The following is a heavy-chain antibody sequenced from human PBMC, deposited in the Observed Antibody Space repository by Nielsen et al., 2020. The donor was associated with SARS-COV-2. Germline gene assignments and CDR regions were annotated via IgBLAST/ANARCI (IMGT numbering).Heavy chain of an antibody. V-gene: IGHV3-43*01. D-gene: IGHD3-22*01. CDR2: ISWDGGST. J-gene: IGHJ4*02. Sequence: LSLTCAASGFTFDDYTMHWVRQAPGKGLEWVSLISWDGGSTYYADSVKGRFTISRDNAKNSLYLQMNSLRAEDTAVYYCAREGYYDRGFDYWGQGTLVTVSS. CDR1: GFTFDDYT. CDR3: AREGYYDRGFDY.